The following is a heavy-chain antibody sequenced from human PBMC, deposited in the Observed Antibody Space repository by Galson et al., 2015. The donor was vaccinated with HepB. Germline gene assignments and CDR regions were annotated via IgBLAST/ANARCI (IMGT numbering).Heavy chain of an antibody. CDR1: GGTFSSYA. CDR3: ARTMVRGARGLDY. D-gene: IGHD3-10*01. J-gene: IGHJ4*02. Sequence: CKASGGTFSSYAISWVRQAPGQGLEWMGGIIPIFGTANYAQKFQGRVTITADESTSTAYIELSSLRSEDTAVYYCARTMVRGARGLDYWGQGTLVTVSS. CDR2: IIPIFGTA. V-gene: IGHV1-69*01.